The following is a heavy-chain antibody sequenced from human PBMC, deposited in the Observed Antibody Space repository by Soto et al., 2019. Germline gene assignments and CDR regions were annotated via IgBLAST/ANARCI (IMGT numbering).Heavy chain of an antibody. CDR1: GYTFTYRY. J-gene: IGHJ6*02. CDR3: ARDRAVAGTAGPLYYYYYGMDV. Sequence: GASVKVSCKASGYTFTYRYLHWVRQAPGQALEWMGWITPFNGNTNYAQKFQDRVTITRDRSMSTAYMELSSLRSEDTAVYYCARDRAVAGTAGPLYYYYYGMDVWGQGTTVTVSS. V-gene: IGHV1-45*02. D-gene: IGHD6-19*01. CDR2: ITPFNGNT.